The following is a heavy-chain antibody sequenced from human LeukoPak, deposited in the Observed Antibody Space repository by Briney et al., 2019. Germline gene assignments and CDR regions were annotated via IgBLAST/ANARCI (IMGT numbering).Heavy chain of an antibody. J-gene: IGHJ3*02. CDR3: ASMYYDFWSGSWADAFDI. D-gene: IGHD3-3*01. CDR1: GGSISSYY. CDR2: IYHSGST. Sequence: SETLSLTCTVSGGSISSYYWSWIRQPPGKGLEWIGYIYHSGSTNYNPSLKSRVTISVDTSKNQFSLKLSSVTATDTAMYYCASMYYDFWSGSWADAFDIWGQGTMVTVSS. V-gene: IGHV4-59*08.